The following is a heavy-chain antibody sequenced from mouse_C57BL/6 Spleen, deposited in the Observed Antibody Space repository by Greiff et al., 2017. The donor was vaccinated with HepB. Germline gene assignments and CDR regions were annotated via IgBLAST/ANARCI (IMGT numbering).Heavy chain of an antibody. CDR2: IYPGDGDT. J-gene: IGHJ3*01. CDR1: GYAFSSSW. CDR3: ARNSVNWERFAY. D-gene: IGHD4-1*02. V-gene: IGHV1-82*01. Sequence: VQLQESGPELVKPGASVKISCKASGYAFSSSWMNWVKQRPGKGLEWIGRIYPGDGDTNYNGKFKGKATLTADKSSSTAYMQLSSLTSEDSAVYFCARNSVNWERFAYWGQGTLVTVSA.